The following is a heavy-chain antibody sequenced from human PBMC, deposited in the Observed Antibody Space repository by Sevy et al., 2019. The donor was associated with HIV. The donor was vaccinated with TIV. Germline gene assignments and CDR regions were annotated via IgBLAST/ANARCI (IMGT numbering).Heavy chain of an antibody. D-gene: IGHD3-10*01. CDR3: ARGSRITMVRGIGRGYYYYGMDV. CDR1: GGTFSSYA. Sequence: ASVKVSCKASGGTFSSYAISWVRQAPGQGLEWMGGIIPIFGTANYAQKFQGRVTITADESTSTAYMELSSLGSEDTAVYYCARGSRITMVRGIGRGYYYYGMDVWGQGTTVTVSS. CDR2: IIPIFGTA. J-gene: IGHJ6*02. V-gene: IGHV1-69*13.